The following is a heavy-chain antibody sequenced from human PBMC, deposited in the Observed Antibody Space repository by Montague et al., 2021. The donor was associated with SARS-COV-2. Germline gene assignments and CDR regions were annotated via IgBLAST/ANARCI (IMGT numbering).Heavy chain of an antibody. D-gene: IGHD1-1*01. CDR1: GGSFSVYY. Sequence: SETLSLTCAVYGGSFSVYYWSWLRQSPRSGLEWIAEISQSGTAHYNPSLESRVSISIDTSRDQFTLKLSSVTAADTATYYCAREREVERAARTLVAFDMWGQGTMVTVSS. V-gene: IGHV4-34*01. CDR3: AREREVERAARTLVAFDM. CDR2: ISQSGTA. J-gene: IGHJ3*02.